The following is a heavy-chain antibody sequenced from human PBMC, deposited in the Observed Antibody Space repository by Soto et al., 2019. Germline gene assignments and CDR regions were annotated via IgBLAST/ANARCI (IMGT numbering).Heavy chain of an antibody. CDR2: IYYSGST. D-gene: IGHD2-2*01. CDR3: ERAIWYCSSTSCLVDY. J-gene: IGHJ4*02. V-gene: IGHV4-59*01. Sequence: PSETLSLTCTVSGGSISSYYWSWIRQPPGKGLEWIGYIYYSGSTNYNPSLKSRVTISVDTSKNQFSLKLSSVTAADTEVYYCERAIWYCSSTSCLVDYWGQGTLVTVSS. CDR1: GGSISSYY.